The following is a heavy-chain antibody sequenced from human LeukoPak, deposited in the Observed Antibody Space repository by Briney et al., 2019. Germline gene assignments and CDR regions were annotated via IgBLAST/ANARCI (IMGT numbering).Heavy chain of an antibody. Sequence: SGTLSLTCTVSGDSIRSFYWSWIRRPPGKGLEWIGHIYYSTSTNYNPSLKSRVTISVDMSKNQFSLKMTSVSAADTAVYYCARDPGGSADYWGQGTLVTVSS. D-gene: IGHD2-15*01. CDR3: ARDPGGSADY. J-gene: IGHJ4*02. CDR1: GDSIRSFY. V-gene: IGHV4-59*13. CDR2: IYYSTST.